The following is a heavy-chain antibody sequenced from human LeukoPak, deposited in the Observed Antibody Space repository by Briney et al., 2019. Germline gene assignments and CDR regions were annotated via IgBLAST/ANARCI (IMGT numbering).Heavy chain of an antibody. CDR2: VYYTGST. D-gene: IGHD6-13*01. V-gene: IGHV4-59*01. CDR3: ARGNPGIAAY. CDR1: GGSISSYY. Sequence: SETLSLTCTVSGGSISSYYWSWIRQPPGKGLEWIGYVYYTGSTYYNPSLRSRVTISLDTSKDQFSLKLSSVTAADTTMYYCARGNPGIAAYWGQGTLVTVSS. J-gene: IGHJ4*02.